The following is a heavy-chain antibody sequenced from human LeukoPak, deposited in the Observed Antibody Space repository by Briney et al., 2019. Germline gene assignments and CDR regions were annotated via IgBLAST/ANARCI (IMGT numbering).Heavy chain of an antibody. CDR3: ARVSVATIRGAYYYYMDV. Sequence: PSETLSLTCTVSGGSISSYHWSWIRQPPGKGLEWIGYIYYSGSTNYNPSLKSRVTISVDTSKNQFSLKLSSVTAADTAVYYCARVSVATIRGAYYYYMDVWGKGTTVTVSS. V-gene: IGHV4-59*01. CDR2: IYYSGST. D-gene: IGHD5-24*01. J-gene: IGHJ6*03. CDR1: GGSISSYH.